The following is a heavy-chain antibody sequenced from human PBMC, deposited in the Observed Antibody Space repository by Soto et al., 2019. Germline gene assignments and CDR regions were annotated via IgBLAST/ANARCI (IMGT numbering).Heavy chain of an antibody. Sequence: GESLKISCKGSGYSFTSYWIGWVRLMPGKGLEWMGIIYPGDSDTRYSPSFQGQITISADKSISTAYLQWSSLRASETSMYYCARLGEMVRGVGYYYGMDVWGQGTTVTVSS. D-gene: IGHD3-10*01. J-gene: IGHJ6*02. CDR2: IYPGDSDT. CDR3: ARLGEMVRGVGYYYGMDV. CDR1: GYSFTSYW. V-gene: IGHV5-51*01.